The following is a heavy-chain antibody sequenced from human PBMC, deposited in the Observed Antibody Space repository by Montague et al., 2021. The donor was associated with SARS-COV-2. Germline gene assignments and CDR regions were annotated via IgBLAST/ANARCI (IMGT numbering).Heavy chain of an antibody. CDR3: ARVGIVVVPAAIVTLSYYYYMDA. D-gene: IGHD2-2*02. V-gene: IGHV4-31*03. J-gene: IGHJ6*03. Sequence: TLSLTCTVSGGSISSGGYYWSWIRQHPGKGLEWIGYIYYSGSTYYNPSLKSRVTISVDTSKNQSSLKLSSVTAADTAVYYCARVGIVVVPAAIVTLSYYYYMDAWGKGTTVTVSS. CDR1: GGSISSGGYY. CDR2: IYYSGST.